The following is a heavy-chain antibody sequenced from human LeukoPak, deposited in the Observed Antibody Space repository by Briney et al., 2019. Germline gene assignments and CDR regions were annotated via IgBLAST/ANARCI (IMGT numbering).Heavy chain of an antibody. CDR2: IYYSGST. V-gene: IGHV4-59*12. Sequence: KSSETLSLTCTVSGGSISSYYWSWIRQPPGKGLEWIGYIYYSGSTNYNPSLKSRVTISVDTSKNQFSLKLSSVTAADTAVYYCARASRYGGLDYWGQGTLVTVSS. D-gene: IGHD3-16*02. J-gene: IGHJ4*02. CDR3: ARASRYGGLDY. CDR1: GGSISSYY.